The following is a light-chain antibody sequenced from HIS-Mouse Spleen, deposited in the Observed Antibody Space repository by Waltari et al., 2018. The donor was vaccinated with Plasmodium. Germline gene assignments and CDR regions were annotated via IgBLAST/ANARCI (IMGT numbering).Light chain of an antibody. V-gene: IGKV3-15*01. CDR1: QSVSSN. J-gene: IGKJ3*01. CDR2: GAS. Sequence: EIVMTQSPATLSVSPGERATLSGRASQSVSSNLAWSQQKPGQAPRLLIYGASTRATDIPARFSGSGSGTEFTLTISSLQSEDFAVYYCQQYNNWSFTFGPGTKVDIK. CDR3: QQYNNWSFT.